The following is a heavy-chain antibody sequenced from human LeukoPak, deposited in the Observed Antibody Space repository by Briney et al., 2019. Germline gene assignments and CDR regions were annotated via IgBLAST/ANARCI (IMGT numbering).Heavy chain of an antibody. Sequence: GGSLRLSCAASGFTFSSYAMSWVRQAPGKGLGWVSTINSDGSTYYADSVKGRFTISRDNSNALYLQMNSLRAEDTAVYYCAKSAAAGDHYYGMDVWGQGTTVTVSS. D-gene: IGHD6-13*01. J-gene: IGHJ6*02. CDR2: INSDGST. CDR3: AKSAAAGDHYYGMDV. V-gene: IGHV3-23*01. CDR1: GFTFSSYA.